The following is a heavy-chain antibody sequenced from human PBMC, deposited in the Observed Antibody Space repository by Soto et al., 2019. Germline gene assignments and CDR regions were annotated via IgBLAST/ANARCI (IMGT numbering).Heavy chain of an antibody. V-gene: IGHV3-15*01. Sequence: GGSLRLSCAASGFTFSNAWMSWVRQAPGKGLEWVGRIKSKTDGGKTDYAAPVKGRFTISRDDSKNTLYLQMNSLKTEDTAVYYCTAPPGDYFDYWGQGTLVTVSS. CDR3: TAPPGDYFDY. CDR2: IKSKTDGGKT. J-gene: IGHJ4*02. D-gene: IGHD7-27*01. CDR1: GFTFSNAW.